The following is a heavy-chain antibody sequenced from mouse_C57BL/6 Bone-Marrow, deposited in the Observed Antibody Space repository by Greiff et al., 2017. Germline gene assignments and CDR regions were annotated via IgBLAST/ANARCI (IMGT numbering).Heavy chain of an antibody. V-gene: IGHV1-64*01. CDR2: IHPNSGST. D-gene: IGHD1-1*01. CDR3: ARENYYCRGVYYFDY. Sequence: QVQLQQPGAELVKPGASVKLSCKASGYTFTSYWMHWVKQRPGQGLEWIGMIHPNSGSTNYNEKFKSKATLTVDKSSSTAYMQLSSLTSEDSAVYYCARENYYCRGVYYFDYWGQGTPLTVSS. J-gene: IGHJ2*01. CDR1: GYTFTSYW.